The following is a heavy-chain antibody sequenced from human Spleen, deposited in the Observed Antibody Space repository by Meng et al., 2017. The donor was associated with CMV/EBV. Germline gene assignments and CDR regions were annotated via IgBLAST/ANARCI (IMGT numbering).Heavy chain of an antibody. CDR1: TFSNYA. D-gene: IGHD3-22*01. J-gene: IGHJ4*02. V-gene: IGHV3-23*01. Sequence: TFSNYAIGWVRQAPGKGLEWVSVIRGPGGGTYYADSVKGRFTISRDNSKNTLFLQMNSLIAEDTAVYYCAKDGLKDSSGYYPTPFDYWGQGTLVTVSS. CDR2: IRGPGGGT. CDR3: AKDGLKDSSGYYPTPFDY.